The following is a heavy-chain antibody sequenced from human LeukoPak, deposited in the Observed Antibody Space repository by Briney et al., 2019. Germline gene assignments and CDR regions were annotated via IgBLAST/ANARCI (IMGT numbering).Heavy chain of an antibody. J-gene: IGHJ6*02. CDR2: IWYDGSNK. Sequence: PGGSLRLSCAASGFTFSSYGMHWVRQAPGKGLEWVAVIWYDGSNKYYADSVKGRFTISRDNSKNTLYLQMNSLRAEDTAVYYCARDRADYDFWSGYYNQYYYGMDVWGQGTTVTVSS. D-gene: IGHD3-3*01. CDR1: GFTFSSYG. V-gene: IGHV3-33*08. CDR3: ARDRADYDFWSGYYNQYYYGMDV.